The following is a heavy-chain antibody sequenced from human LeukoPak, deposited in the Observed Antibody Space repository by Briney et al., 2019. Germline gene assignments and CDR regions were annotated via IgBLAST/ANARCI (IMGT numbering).Heavy chain of an antibody. CDR1: GYTFTSYG. Sequence: ASVKISCKASGYTFTSYGISWVRQAPGQGLEWMGWISAYNGNTTYAQKFQGRVTMTRDTSTSTVYMELSSLRSEDTAVYYCARDRSPARVIVFSSLGWFDPWGQGTLVTVSS. CDR3: ARDRSPARVIVFSSLGWFDP. CDR2: ISAYNGNT. D-gene: IGHD3-22*01. V-gene: IGHV1-18*01. J-gene: IGHJ5*02.